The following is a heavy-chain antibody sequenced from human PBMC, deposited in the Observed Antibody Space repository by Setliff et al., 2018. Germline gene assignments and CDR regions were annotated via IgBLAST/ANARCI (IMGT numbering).Heavy chain of an antibody. J-gene: IGHJ3*01. CDR3: AISTLSICSGGSCPNAFDL. V-gene: IGHV1-18*01. D-gene: IGHD2-15*01. CDR1: GHIFSSYG. Sequence: ASVKVSCKTSGHIFSSYGIAWVRQAPGQGLEWMGWISSYNDVANYAQNFQGRVTMTKDTSARAAYMELTSLRSDDTAMYFCAISTLSICSGGSCPNAFDLWGQGTMVTVS. CDR2: ISSYNDVA.